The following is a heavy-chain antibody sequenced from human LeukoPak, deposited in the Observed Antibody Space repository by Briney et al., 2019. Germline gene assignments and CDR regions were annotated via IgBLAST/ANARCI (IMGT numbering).Heavy chain of an antibody. CDR3: ARPTDRWELQFDY. CDR1: GGTFSSYA. CDR2: IIPIFGTA. V-gene: IGHV1-69*05. D-gene: IGHD1-26*01. Sequence: ASVKVSCKASGGTFSSYAISWVRQAPGQGLEWMGGIIPIFGTANYAQKFQGRVTITTDESTSTAYMELSSLRSEDTAVYYCARPTDRWELQFDYWGQGTLVTVSS. J-gene: IGHJ4*02.